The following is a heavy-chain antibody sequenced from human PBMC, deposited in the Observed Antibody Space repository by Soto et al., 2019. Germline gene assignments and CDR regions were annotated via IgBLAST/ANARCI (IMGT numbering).Heavy chain of an antibody. CDR3: AKGGWRFFDS. V-gene: IGHV4-59*01. J-gene: IGHJ3*02. D-gene: IGHD3-3*01. CDR2: IYYSGST. Sequence: PSETPALTCTVSCCSIIRYSWSWIRQPPGKGLEWIGYIYYSGSTNYNPSLKSRVTISVDTSKNQFSLKLSSVTAADTAVYYCAKGGWRFFDSWGQGTMVTVSS. CDR1: CCSIIRYS.